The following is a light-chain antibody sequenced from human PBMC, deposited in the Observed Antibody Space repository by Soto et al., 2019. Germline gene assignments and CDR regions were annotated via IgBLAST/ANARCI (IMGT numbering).Light chain of an antibody. CDR3: QQYYSTPPT. Sequence: DIVMIQSPDSLAVSLGERATINCKSSSNNKNYLAWYQQKPGQPPRLLIYWAATRESGVPVRFSGTGSGTDFTLTISSLQAEDVAVYYCQQYYSTPPTFGQGTKVEIK. V-gene: IGKV4-1*01. CDR1: SNNKNY. J-gene: IGKJ1*01. CDR2: WAA.